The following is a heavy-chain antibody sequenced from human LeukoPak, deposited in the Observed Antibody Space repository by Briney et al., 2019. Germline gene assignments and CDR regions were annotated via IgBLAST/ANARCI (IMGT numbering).Heavy chain of an antibody. J-gene: IGHJ6*03. V-gene: IGHV4-38-2*02. CDR3: ARDRTPVAGYYYYYYMDV. D-gene: IGHD6-19*01. Sequence: SETLSLTCTVSGYSISSGYYWGWIRQPPGKGLEWIGSTYHSGSTYYNPSLKSRVTISVDTSKNQFSLKLSSVTAADTAVYYCARDRTPVAGYYYYYYMDVWGKGTTVTVSS. CDR2: TYHSGST. CDR1: GYSISSGYY.